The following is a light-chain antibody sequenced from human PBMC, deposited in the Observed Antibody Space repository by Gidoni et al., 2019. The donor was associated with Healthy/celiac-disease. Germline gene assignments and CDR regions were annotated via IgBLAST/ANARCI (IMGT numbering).Light chain of an antibody. Sequence: QSALTQPASVAGSPGQSITISCTGTSSDVGGYNYVSWYQQHSGKAPKLMIYDVSNRPSGVSTRFSGSKSGNTASLTISGLHAEDEADYYCSSYTSSSLVVFGGGTKLTVL. V-gene: IGLV2-14*01. CDR3: SSYTSSSLVV. CDR2: DVS. CDR1: SSDVGGYNY. J-gene: IGLJ2*01.